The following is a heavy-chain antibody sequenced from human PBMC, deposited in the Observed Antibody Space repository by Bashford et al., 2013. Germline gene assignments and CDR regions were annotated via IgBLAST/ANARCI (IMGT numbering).Heavy chain of an antibody. Sequence: GGSLRLSCAASGFTFSSYAMHWVRQAPGKGLEWVAVISYDGSNKYYADSVKGRFTISRDNSKNTLYLQMNSLRAEDTAVYYCARGGRRAIQLWYFDYWGQGTLVTVSS. CDR3: ARGGRRAIQLWYFDY. J-gene: IGHJ4*02. V-gene: IGHV3-30*04. D-gene: IGHD5-18*01. CDR2: ISYDGSNK. CDR1: GFTFSSYA.